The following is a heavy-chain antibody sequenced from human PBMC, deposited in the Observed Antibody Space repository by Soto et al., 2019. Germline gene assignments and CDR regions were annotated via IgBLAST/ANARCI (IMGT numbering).Heavy chain of an antibody. Sequence: NPSETLSLTCTVSGGSISSYYWSWIRQPPGKGLEWIGYIYYSGSTNYNPSLKSRVTISVDTSKNQFSLKLSSVTAADTAVYYCAWAVDYSNYVDYMDVWGKGTTVTVSS. CDR1: GGSISSYY. V-gene: IGHV4-59*08. CDR3: AWAVDYSNYVDYMDV. J-gene: IGHJ6*03. CDR2: IYYSGST. D-gene: IGHD4-4*01.